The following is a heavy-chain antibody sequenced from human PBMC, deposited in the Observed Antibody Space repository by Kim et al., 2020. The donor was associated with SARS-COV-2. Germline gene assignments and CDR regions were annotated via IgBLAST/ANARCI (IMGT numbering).Heavy chain of an antibody. D-gene: IGHD6-13*01. CDR3: ARDRPLGIAAADNWFDP. CDR1: GYSISSGYY. J-gene: IGHJ5*02. Sequence: SETLSLTCTVSGYSISSGYYWGWIRQPPGKGLEWIGSIYHSGSTYYNPSLKSRVTISVDTSKNQFYLKLSSVTAADTAVYYCARDRPLGIAAADNWFDPWGQGTLGTVSS. V-gene: IGHV4-38-2*02. CDR2: IYHSGST.